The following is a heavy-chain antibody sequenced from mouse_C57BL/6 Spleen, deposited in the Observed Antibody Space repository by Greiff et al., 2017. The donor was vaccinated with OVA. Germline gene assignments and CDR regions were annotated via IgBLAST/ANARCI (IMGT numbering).Heavy chain of an antibody. J-gene: IGHJ4*01. D-gene: IGHD4-1*02. CDR3: ASSQLGSAMDY. V-gene: IGHV2-2*01. CDR2: IWSGGST. Sequence: VQLQQSGPGLVQPSQSLSITCTVSGFSLTSYGVHWVRQSPGKGLEWLGVIWSGGSTDYNAAFISRLSISKDNSKSQVFFKMNSLQADDTAIYDGASSQLGSAMDYWGQGTSVTVSS. CDR1: GFSLTSYG.